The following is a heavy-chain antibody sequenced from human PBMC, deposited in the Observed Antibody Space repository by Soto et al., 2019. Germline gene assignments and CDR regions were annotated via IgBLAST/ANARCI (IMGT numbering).Heavy chain of an antibody. D-gene: IGHD5-12*01. CDR3: GRDGGYSGYDSAIYYGMDV. J-gene: IGHJ6*02. CDR1: GFTVSSNY. V-gene: IGHV3-53*02. Sequence: EVQLVETGGGLIQPGGSLRLSCAASGFTVSSNYMSWVRQAPGKGLEWVSVIYSGGSTYYADSVKGRFTISRDNSKNTLYLQMNSLRAEDTAVYYCGRDGGYSGYDSAIYYGMDVWGQGTTVTVSS. CDR2: IYSGGST.